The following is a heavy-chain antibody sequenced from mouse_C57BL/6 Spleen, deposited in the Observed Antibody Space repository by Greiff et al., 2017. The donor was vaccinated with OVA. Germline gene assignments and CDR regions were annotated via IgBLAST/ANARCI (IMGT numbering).Heavy chain of an antibody. D-gene: IGHD1-1*01. V-gene: IGHV1-69*01. CDR3: ARLYGSSHDYFDY. CDR1: GYTFTSYW. CDR2: IDPSDSYT. Sequence: VQLQQPGAELVMPGASVKLSCKASGYTFTSYWMHWVQQRPGQGLEWIGEIDPSDSYTNYNQKFKGKSTLTVDKSSSTAYMQLSSLTSEDSAVYYCARLYGSSHDYFDYWGQGTTLTVSS. J-gene: IGHJ2*01.